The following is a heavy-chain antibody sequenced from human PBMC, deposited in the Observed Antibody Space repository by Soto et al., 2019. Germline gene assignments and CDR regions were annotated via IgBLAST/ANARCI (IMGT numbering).Heavy chain of an antibody. CDR3: ATWRFDH. J-gene: IGHJ4*02. CDR1: GDSVSSKRSA. Sequence: QVQLQQSGPGLVKPSQTLSLTCAISGDSVSSKRSAWNWIRQSPSRGLEWLGRTSYRSAWNYDYAGSVKSRITINPDTSKNQFSLHLSSVTPEDTAVYYCATWRFDHWGQGTLVTVSS. V-gene: IGHV6-1*01. CDR2: TSYRSAWNY.